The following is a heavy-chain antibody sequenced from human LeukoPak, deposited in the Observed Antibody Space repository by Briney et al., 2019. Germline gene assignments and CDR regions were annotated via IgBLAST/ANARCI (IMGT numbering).Heavy chain of an antibody. CDR1: AFRFSVYS. CDR3: ARVQGVVGAKPFDY. V-gene: IGHV3-30-3*01. J-gene: IGHJ4*02. Sequence: GGSLRLSCEGSAFRFSVYSMHWVRQVPNKGLDWVAFISYDGSNKKYADSVKGRFTISRDNSKNTLYLQMNSLRAEDTAVYYCARVQGVVGAKPFDYWGQGTLVTVSS. D-gene: IGHD1-26*01. CDR2: ISYDGSNK.